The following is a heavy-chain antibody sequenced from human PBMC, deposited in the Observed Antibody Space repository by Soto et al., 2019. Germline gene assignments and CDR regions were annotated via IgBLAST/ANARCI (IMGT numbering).Heavy chain of an antibody. V-gene: IGHV1-69*02. CDR2: VNPILSMS. CDR3: ARNYGWGYRAFDS. D-gene: IGHD3-10*01. Sequence: QVQLVQSGAEVKSAGSSVKVSCKASGDTFNFYSINWVRQAPGLGLEWVGRVNPILSMSNYAQRFQGRVTRTADKSTGTAWMDLRSLRYEDTAIYYFARNYGWGYRAFDSWGQGALVTV. J-gene: IGHJ4*02. CDR1: GDTFNFYS.